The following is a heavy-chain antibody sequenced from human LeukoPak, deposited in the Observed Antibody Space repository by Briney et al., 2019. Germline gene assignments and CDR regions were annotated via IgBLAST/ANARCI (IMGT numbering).Heavy chain of an antibody. CDR1: GFTFSSYA. CDR3: ARDRFTYYYDSSGYGGVDY. D-gene: IGHD3-22*01. CDR2: ISGSGGST. Sequence: TGGSLRLSCAASGFTFSSYAMSWVRQAPGKGLEWVSAISGSGGSTYYADSVKGRFTISRDNSKNTLYLQMNSLRAEDTAVYYCARDRFTYYYDSSGYGGVDYWGQGTLVTVSS. J-gene: IGHJ4*02. V-gene: IGHV3-23*01.